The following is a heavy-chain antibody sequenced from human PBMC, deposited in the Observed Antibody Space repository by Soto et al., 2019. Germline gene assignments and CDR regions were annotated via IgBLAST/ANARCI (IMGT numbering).Heavy chain of an antibody. D-gene: IGHD2-8*02. CDR2: INADNGNT. V-gene: IGHV1-3*01. CDR3: ARVPRAPGVFPTGGVPLDV. J-gene: IGHJ6*03. Sequence: QVQLVQSGSEVKKPGASMKMSCETSGYTFTAYPIHWVRQAPGQGLEWMGWINADNGNTKYSQKFQGRVTITRDTSASTVYLDLSSLRSEDTAVYYCARVPRAPGVFPTGGVPLDVWGKGTTDIVSS. CDR1: GYTFTAYP.